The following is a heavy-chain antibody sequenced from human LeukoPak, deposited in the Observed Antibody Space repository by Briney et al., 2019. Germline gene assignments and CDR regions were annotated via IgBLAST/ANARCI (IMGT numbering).Heavy chain of an antibody. CDR1: GFTFGSYA. CDR3: AKTTGYYSSSPLDY. J-gene: IGHJ4*02. Sequence: TGGSLRLSCTASGFTFGSYAMNWVRQAPGKRLEWSSSLSGSGDYTYYADSVKGRFTISRDNSKNTLYLQMNSLRAEDTAVYYCAKTTGYYSSSPLDYWGQGTLVTVSS. V-gene: IGHV3-23*01. D-gene: IGHD3-9*01. CDR2: LSGSGDYT.